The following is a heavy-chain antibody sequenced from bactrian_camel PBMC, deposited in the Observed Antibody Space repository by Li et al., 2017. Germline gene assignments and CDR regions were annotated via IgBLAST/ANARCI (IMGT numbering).Heavy chain of an antibody. V-gene: IGHV3S53*01. J-gene: IGHJ4*01. D-gene: IGHD6*01. Sequence: QVQLVESGGGLVQPGESLRLSCAASGYTYSSTTCMGWFRQAPGKEREWVASIDNDGKLSYADSVKGRFTISRDNFKYILYLQMSSLKPEDTGMYYCAAGPRLYGGSWSFPGWYKYWGQGTQVTVS. CDR2: IDNDGKL. CDR3: AAGPRLYGGSWSFPGWYKY. CDR1: GYTYSSTTC.